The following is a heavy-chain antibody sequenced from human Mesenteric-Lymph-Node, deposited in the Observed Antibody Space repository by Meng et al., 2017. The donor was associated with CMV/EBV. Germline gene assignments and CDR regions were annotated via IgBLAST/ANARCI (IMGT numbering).Heavy chain of an antibody. J-gene: IGHJ4*02. Sequence: LSLTCAASGFTFSIYVIYWVRQAPGKGLEWVTFIRYDGSHKYYSNSVKGRFTIPRDNSNNTLYLQMNSLRTEDTAVYYCAKASITVVVPAAPSDYWGQGTLVTVSS. V-gene: IGHV3-30*02. CDR2: IRYDGSHK. CDR1: GFTFSIYV. CDR3: AKASITVVVPAAPSDY. D-gene: IGHD2-2*01.